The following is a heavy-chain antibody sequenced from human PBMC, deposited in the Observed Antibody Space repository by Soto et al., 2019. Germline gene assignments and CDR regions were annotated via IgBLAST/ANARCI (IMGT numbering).Heavy chain of an antibody. V-gene: IGHV3-11*06. Sequence: GGSLRLSCAASGFTFSDYYMSWIRQAPGKGLELVSYISSSSSYTDYADSVKGRFTISIDNSKNTLYLQMSSLRAEDTAVYYCVKTLQYSYGLPHWGQGTLVTVSS. J-gene: IGHJ4*02. CDR3: VKTLQYSYGLPH. CDR2: ISSSSSYT. D-gene: IGHD5-18*01. CDR1: GFTFSDYY.